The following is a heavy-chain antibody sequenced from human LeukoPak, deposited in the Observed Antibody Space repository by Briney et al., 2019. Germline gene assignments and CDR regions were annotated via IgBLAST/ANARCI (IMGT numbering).Heavy chain of an antibody. J-gene: IGHJ4*02. D-gene: IGHD5-18*01. V-gene: IGHV4-59*03. CDR1: GGSISSYY. Sequence: SGTLSLTCTVSGGSISSYYWNWIRQPPGKGLEWIGYIYSSGSTNYNPSLKSRVAISVDTSRNQFSLKLSSVTTADTAVYYCARGYGCYFESWGQGTLVTVSS. CDR2: IYSSGST. CDR3: ARGYGCYFES.